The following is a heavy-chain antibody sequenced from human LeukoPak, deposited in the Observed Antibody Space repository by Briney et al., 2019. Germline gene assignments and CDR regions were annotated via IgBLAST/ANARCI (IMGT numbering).Heavy chain of an antibody. J-gene: IGHJ4*02. V-gene: IGHV4/OR15-8*02. D-gene: IGHD4-11*01. CDR3: ARDRGEDTYSHDY. CDR1: GVSITRNW. Sequence: SETLSLTCTVSGVSITRNWWIWVRQIPGKGLEWIGEIYRSGDTNYNPSLKSRVTISMDKSKNQLSLRLNSVTAADTAIYYCARDRGEDTYSHDYWGQGALVTVSS. CDR2: IYRSGDT.